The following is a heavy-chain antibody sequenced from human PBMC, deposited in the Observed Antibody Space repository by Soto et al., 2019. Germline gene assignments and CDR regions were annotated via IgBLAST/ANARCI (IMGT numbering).Heavy chain of an antibody. J-gene: IGHJ4*02. V-gene: IGHV3-48*01. Sequence: PGGSPRLSCAASGFTFSSYSMDWVRQAPGKGLEWVSYISSSSSTIYYADSVKGRFTISRDNAKNSLYLQMNSLRAEDTAVYYCASLSTYESYYFDYWGQGTLVTVSS. CDR3: ASLSTYESYYFDY. CDR2: ISSSSSTI. D-gene: IGHD5-12*01. CDR1: GFTFSSYS.